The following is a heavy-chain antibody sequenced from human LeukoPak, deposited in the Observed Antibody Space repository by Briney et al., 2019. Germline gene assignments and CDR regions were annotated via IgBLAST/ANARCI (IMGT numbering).Heavy chain of an antibody. J-gene: IGHJ4*02. CDR1: GFTVSTYY. D-gene: IGHD6-19*01. V-gene: IGHV3-53*01. CDR2: IYSGGST. Sequence: GGSLRLSCAASGFTVSTYYMSWVRQAPGKGLEWVSVIYSGGSTYYSDSVKGRFTISRDNSKTTLYLQMNSLRAEDTAVYNCARVRGGWYFDYWGQGTLVTVSS. CDR3: ARVRGGWYFDY.